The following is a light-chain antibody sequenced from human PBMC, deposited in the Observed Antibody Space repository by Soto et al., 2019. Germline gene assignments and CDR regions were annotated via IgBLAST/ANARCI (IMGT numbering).Light chain of an antibody. CDR2: NDN. CDR3: ASWDDSLSGVL. J-gene: IGLJ2*01. V-gene: IGLV1-44*01. CDR1: SSNIGSNP. Sequence: QSVLTQPPSASGTPEQRVTISCSGSSSNIGSNPVHWYQQLPGTAPKLLIHNDNQRPSRVPDRFSGSKSGTSASLAISGLQSEDEADYYCASWDDSLSGVLFGGGTKLTVL.